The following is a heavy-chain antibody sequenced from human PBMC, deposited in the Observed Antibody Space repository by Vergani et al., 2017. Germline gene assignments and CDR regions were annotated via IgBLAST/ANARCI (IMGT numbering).Heavy chain of an antibody. CDR1: GYTFSNYY. Sequence: QVQVVQSGAEVKNSGASVKVSCKTSGYTFSNYYMHCVRQATGQGLEWMGIINPSGGHTNYAQKFQGRVTMTRDTSTSTVYMELSSLRSEDTAIYYCARGDYGSLTGYRYWGQGTLVTVSA. J-gene: IGHJ4*02. D-gene: IGHD3-9*01. CDR3: ARGDYGSLTGYRY. V-gene: IGHV1-46*03. CDR2: INPSGGHT.